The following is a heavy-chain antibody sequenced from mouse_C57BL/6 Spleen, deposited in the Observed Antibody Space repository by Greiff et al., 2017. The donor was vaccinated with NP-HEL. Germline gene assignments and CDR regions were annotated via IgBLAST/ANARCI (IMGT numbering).Heavy chain of an antibody. CDR2: IDPETGGT. D-gene: IGHD2-4*01. CDR3: TREGDYTYAMDY. Sequence: VHLVESGAELVRPGASVTLSCKASGYTFTDYEMHWVKQTPVHGLEWIGAIDPETGGTAYNQKFKGKAILTADKSSSTAYMELRSLTSEDSAVYYCTREGDYTYAMDYWGQGTSVTVSS. CDR1: GYTFTDYE. J-gene: IGHJ4*01. V-gene: IGHV1-15*01.